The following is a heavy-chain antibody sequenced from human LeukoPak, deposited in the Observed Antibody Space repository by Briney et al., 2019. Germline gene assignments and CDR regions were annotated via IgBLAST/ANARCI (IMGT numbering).Heavy chain of an antibody. CDR2: IKQDGSEK. V-gene: IGHV3-7*01. Sequence: GGSLRLSCAASGFTFSNSWMTWVRQAPGKGLEWVANIKQDGSEKYYVDSVKGRFTISRDNAKNLLYLQMNSLRAEDTAVYYCARYASRLDPWGQGTLVTVSS. CDR1: GFTFSNSW. D-gene: IGHD2-8*01. CDR3: ARYASRLDP. J-gene: IGHJ5*02.